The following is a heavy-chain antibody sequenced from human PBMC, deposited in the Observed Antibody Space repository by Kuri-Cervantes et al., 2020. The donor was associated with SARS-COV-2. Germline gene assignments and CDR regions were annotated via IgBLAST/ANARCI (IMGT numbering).Heavy chain of an antibody. V-gene: IGHV1-24*01. CDR3: ATIAAAGTHPARDNHSYYFDY. CDR2: FDPEDGET. D-gene: IGHD6-13*01. Sequence: ASVKVSCKVSGYTLTELSMHWVRQAPGKGLEWVGGFDPEDGETIYAQKFQGRVTMTEDTSTDTAYMELSSLRSEDTAVYYCATIAAAGTHPARDNHSYYFDYWGQGTLVTVSS. CDR1: GYTLTELS. J-gene: IGHJ4*02.